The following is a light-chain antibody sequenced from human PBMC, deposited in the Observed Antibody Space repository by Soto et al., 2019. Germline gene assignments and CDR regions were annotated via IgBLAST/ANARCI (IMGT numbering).Light chain of an antibody. CDR3: QQYYSYPWT. J-gene: IGKJ1*01. CDR1: QGISSY. CDR2: AAS. V-gene: IGKV1-8*01. Sequence: AIRMTQSPSSLSASTGDRDTITCRASQGISSYLAWYQQKPGKAPKLLIYAASTLHSGVPSRFSGSGSGTDFTLTISCLQSEDFATYYCQQYYSYPWTFGQGTKVEIK.